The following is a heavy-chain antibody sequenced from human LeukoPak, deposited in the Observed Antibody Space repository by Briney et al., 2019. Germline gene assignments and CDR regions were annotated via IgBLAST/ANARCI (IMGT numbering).Heavy chain of an antibody. V-gene: IGHV3-7*01. J-gene: IGHJ4*02. Sequence: PGGSLRLSRAASVFTFSGSWLSWVPEAPGKGLECVANINQDGRAKNYLDSVKGRFNISLDRRKNSLYLQMNTLREQDPPVYYCARELSWSGRDYWGQGTLVTVSS. CDR1: VFTFSGSW. D-gene: IGHD3-3*01. CDR2: INQDGRAK. CDR3: ARELSWSGRDY.